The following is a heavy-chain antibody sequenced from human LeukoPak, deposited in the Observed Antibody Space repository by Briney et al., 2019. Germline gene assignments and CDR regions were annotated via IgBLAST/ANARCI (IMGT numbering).Heavy chain of an antibody. CDR2: IYTSGST. V-gene: IGHV4-4*07. D-gene: IGHD6-19*01. J-gene: IGHJ6*02. CDR3: ARDKVGWYLGNYAMDV. CDR1: GGSISSYY. Sequence: SETLSLTCTVSGGSISSYYWSWIRQPAGKGLEWIGRIYTSGSTNYNPSLKSRVTMSVDTSKNQFSLKLSSVTAADTAVYYCARDKVGWYLGNYAMDVWGQGTTVTVSS.